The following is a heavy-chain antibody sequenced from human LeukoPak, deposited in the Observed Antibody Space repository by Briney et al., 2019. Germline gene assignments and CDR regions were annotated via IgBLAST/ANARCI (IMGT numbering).Heavy chain of an antibody. V-gene: IGHV3-23*01. D-gene: IGHD3-22*01. CDR3: AGLVGRYSSGLYYYYFDY. J-gene: IGHJ4*02. CDR1: GFTLSSYA. CDR2: ISGSGGST. Sequence: QAGGSLRLSCAASGFTLSSYAMSWVRQAPGKGLEWVSAISGSGGSTYYADSVKGRFTISRDNSKNTLYLQMNSLRAEDTAVYYCAGLVGRYSSGLYYYYFDYWGQGTLVTVSS.